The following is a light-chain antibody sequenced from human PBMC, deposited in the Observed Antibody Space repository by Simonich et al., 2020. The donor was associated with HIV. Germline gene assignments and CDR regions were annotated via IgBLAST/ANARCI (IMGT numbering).Light chain of an antibody. CDR1: SSDVCGYNY. CDR2: DIS. CDR3: SSYTSSSTLV. Sequence: QSALTQPAPGSGSPGQSITISCTGTSSDVCGYNYVSWYQQHPGKAPKLTFYDISNRPSGVSNRFSGAKSGNTASLTISGLQAEDEADYYCSSYTSSSTLVFGGGTKLTVL. V-gene: IGLV2-14*03. J-gene: IGLJ2*01.